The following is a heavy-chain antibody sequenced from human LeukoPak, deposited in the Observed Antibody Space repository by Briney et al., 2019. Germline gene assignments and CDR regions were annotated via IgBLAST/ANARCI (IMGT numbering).Heavy chain of an antibody. V-gene: IGHV4-39*01. Sequence: KSSETLSLTCTVSGGSISSSSYYWGWIRQPPGKGLEWIGSIYYSGSTYYNPSHKSRVTISVDTSKNQFSLKLSSVTAADTAVYYCACQTRGLFDYWGQGTLVTVSS. CDR3: ACQTRGLFDY. D-gene: IGHD1-14*01. CDR1: GGSISSSSYY. CDR2: IYYSGST. J-gene: IGHJ4*02.